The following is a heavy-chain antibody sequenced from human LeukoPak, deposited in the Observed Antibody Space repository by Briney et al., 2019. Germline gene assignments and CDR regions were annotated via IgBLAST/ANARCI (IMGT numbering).Heavy chain of an antibody. CDR2: ISYDGTNR. CDR1: GFTFRSYG. J-gene: IGHJ4*02. D-gene: IGHD6-13*01. CDR3: AKDMTPLRPSSWYYFDY. V-gene: IGHV3-30*18. Sequence: GGSLRLSCAVSGFTFRSYGMHWVRQAPGKGLEWVAVISYDGTNRYYADSVRGRFTISRDNSKDTLFLQMNSLRGEDTAVYYCAKDMTPLRPSSWYYFDYWGQGTLVTVSS.